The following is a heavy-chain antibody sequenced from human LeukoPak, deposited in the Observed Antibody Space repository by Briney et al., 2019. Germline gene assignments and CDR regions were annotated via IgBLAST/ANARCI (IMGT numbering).Heavy chain of an antibody. J-gene: IGHJ6*03. CDR2: IYRGEVT. CDR3: ARVVAAIALRDYHYVDV. V-gene: IGHV3-53*01. CDR1: SFIITDKS. Sequence: PGGSLTLSCSASSFIITDKSMTWVRQAPGKGLEGVAIIYRGEVTAYADSVRGRFTISRDSGTNTLFLQMDNLRVDDTAVYYCARVVAAIALRDYHYVDVWGKGTTLSVS. D-gene: IGHD6-19*01.